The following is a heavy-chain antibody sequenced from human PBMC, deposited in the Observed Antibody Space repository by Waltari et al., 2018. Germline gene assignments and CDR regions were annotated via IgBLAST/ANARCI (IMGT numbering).Heavy chain of an antibody. V-gene: IGHV4-38-2*01. CDR1: GYSISSGYY. Sequence: QVQLQESGPGLVKPSETLSLTCAVSGYSISSGYYWGWIRQPPGKGLEWIGSIYHSGSTYYNPSLKSRVTISVDTSKNQISLTLTYVTAADTAVYYCARSGNTAVASGAFEIWGQGTMVTVSS. D-gene: IGHD5-18*01. CDR2: IYHSGST. CDR3: ARSGNTAVASGAFEI. J-gene: IGHJ3*02.